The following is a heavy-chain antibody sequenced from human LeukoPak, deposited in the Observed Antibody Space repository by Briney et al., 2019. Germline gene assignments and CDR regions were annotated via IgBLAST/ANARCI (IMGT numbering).Heavy chain of an antibody. Sequence: ASVKVSCKASGYTFTSYYMHWVRQAPGQGLEWMGIINPSGGSTSYAQKFQGRVTMTRDTSISTAYMELSRLRSDDTAVYYCAREDSKQQLGNWGQGTLVTVSS. J-gene: IGHJ4*02. CDR2: INPSGGST. V-gene: IGHV1-46*01. CDR1: GYTFTSYY. D-gene: IGHD6-13*01. CDR3: AREDSKQQLGN.